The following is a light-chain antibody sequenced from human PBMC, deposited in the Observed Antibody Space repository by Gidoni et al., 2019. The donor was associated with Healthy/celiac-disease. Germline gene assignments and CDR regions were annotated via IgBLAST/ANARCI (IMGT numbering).Light chain of an antibody. Sequence: QSALTQPASVSGSPGQSITISCTGTSSYVGGYNYFSWSQQHPGKAPKPMIYDVRNRPSGVSIRFSGSKSGNTASLTISGLQAEDEADYYCSSYTSSSTLVFGGGTKLTVL. V-gene: IGLV2-14*03. CDR3: SSYTSSSTLV. CDR2: DVR. CDR1: SSYVGGYNY. J-gene: IGLJ2*01.